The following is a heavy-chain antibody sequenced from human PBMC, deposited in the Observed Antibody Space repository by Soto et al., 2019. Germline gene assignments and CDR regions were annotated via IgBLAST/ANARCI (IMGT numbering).Heavy chain of an antibody. Sequence: GGSLRLSCAASGFTFRSNTLHWVRQAPGKGLEWVAVISYDGSKKYYADSVKGRFTTSRDDSKNTLYLQMNSLRVEDTAVYYCARDPIVVVTAITPAEYFQHWGQGTLVTVSS. V-gene: IGHV3-30-3*01. CDR3: ARDPIVVVTAITPAEYFQH. CDR2: ISYDGSKK. CDR1: GFTFRSNT. D-gene: IGHD2-21*02. J-gene: IGHJ1*01.